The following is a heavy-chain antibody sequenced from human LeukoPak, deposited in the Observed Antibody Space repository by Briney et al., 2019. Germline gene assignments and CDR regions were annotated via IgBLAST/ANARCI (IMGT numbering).Heavy chain of an antibody. J-gene: IGHJ2*01. V-gene: IGHV3-30*18. D-gene: IGHD6-19*01. CDR2: ISKDGSTK. CDR1: EFTFSNYG. Sequence: GGSLRLSCEASEFTFSNYGMHWVRQAPGKGLEWVAVISKDGSTKIYSAAVKGRFTISRDNSRNTMYLQMNSLRPEDTAVYFCAKEYSSGWSYWYFDPWGRGTLVTVSS. CDR3: AKEYSSGWSYWYFDP.